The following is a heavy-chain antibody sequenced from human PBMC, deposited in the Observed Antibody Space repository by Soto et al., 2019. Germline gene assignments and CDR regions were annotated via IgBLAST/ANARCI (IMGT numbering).Heavy chain of an antibody. D-gene: IGHD1-20*01. CDR2: ICPHDSDT. Sequence: GESLKISCKGSGYNFATYWIGWVRQMPGKGLEWMGIICPHDSDTRYSPSFQGQVTISADKSISTAYLQWSSLKASDTAIYYCARRLDNTLDFWGQGTLVTVSS. CDR1: GYNFATYW. CDR3: ARRLDNTLDF. V-gene: IGHV5-51*01. J-gene: IGHJ4*02.